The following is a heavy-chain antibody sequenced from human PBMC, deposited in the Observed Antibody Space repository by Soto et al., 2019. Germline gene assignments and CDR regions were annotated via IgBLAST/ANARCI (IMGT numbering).Heavy chain of an antibody. V-gene: IGHV3-23*01. D-gene: IGHD3-22*01. J-gene: IGHJ4*02. Sequence: PVGSLRLSCAASGFTFSSYAVSWFRQAPVNGPEWISSISGSGSTIYYADSVKGRFTISRDNSKNTLYLQMSSLRAEDTAVYYCAKVFYYYDSSGYYYFDYWGQGTLVTVSS. CDR2: ISGSGSTI. CDR1: GFTFSSYA. CDR3: AKVFYYYDSSGYYYFDY.